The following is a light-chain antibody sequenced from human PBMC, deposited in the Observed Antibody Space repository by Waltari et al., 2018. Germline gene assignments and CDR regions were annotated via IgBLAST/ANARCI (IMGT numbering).Light chain of an antibody. J-gene: IGKJ4*01. CDR1: QGMRSW. CDR2: ATS. Sequence: DIQMTQSPPSVSASVGDRVTITCRASQGMRSWLPWYQQKPGKAPKLLIYATSNLQSGVPSRFSGSGSGTEFTLTISSLQPEDVATYYCQEANSFPLTFGGGTKVEI. V-gene: IGKV1-12*01. CDR3: QEANSFPLT.